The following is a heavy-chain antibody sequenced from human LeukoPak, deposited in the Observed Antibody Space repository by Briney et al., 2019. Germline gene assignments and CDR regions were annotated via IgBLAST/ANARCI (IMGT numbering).Heavy chain of an antibody. CDR1: GFTFTSAW. V-gene: IGHV3-15*01. D-gene: IGHD3-9*01. CDR2: IKSRTDGGTT. CDR3: TIVHPTIGN. J-gene: IGHJ4*02. Sequence: GGSLRLSCAASGFTFTSAWMSWVRQAPGKGLEWVGRIKSRTDGGTTDYAAPVQGRFTISRDDSKNTLYLQMNSLKTEDTAVYYCTIVHPTIGNWGQGALVTVSS.